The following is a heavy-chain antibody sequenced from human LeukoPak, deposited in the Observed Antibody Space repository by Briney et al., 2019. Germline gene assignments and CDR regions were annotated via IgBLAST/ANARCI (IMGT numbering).Heavy chain of an antibody. CDR3: VRLKVVVVAGTNTFDI. Sequence: PGGSLRLSCAASGFTFTTYWMSWVRPAPGKGLEWVANIKQDGSEKYYVDSVKGRFTISRDNAKNSLYLQMNRLRAEDTAVYSCVRLKVVVVAGTNTFDIWGQGTMVTVSS. D-gene: IGHD6-19*01. V-gene: IGHV3-7*01. CDR2: IKQDGSEK. CDR1: GFTFTTYW. J-gene: IGHJ3*02.